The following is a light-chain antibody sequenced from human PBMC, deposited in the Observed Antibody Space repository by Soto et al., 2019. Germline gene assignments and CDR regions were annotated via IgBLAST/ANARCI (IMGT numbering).Light chain of an antibody. V-gene: IGKV1-5*03. Sequence: DIQMTQSPSTLSGSVGDRVTITCRASQGINKCLAWYQQRPGKVPKLLMYKASILQSAIPSRFSGSGAGAEFTLTISSLQPEDVATYYCQKYNRDPQTFGQGTKVEI. CDR3: QKYNRDPQT. J-gene: IGKJ1*01. CDR2: KAS. CDR1: QGINKC.